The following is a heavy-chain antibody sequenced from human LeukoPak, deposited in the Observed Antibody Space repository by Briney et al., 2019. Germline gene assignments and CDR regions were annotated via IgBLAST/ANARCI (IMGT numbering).Heavy chain of an antibody. Sequence: PGGSLRLSCAASGFTFDDYAMHWVRQAPGKGLDWVSGISWNSGSIGYADSVKGRFTISRDNAKNSLYLQMSSLRAEDTALYYCAKRGIAAAGRPFDYWGQGTLVTVSS. CDR1: GFTFDDYA. J-gene: IGHJ4*02. D-gene: IGHD6-13*01. CDR3: AKRGIAAAGRPFDY. CDR2: ISWNSGSI. V-gene: IGHV3-9*01.